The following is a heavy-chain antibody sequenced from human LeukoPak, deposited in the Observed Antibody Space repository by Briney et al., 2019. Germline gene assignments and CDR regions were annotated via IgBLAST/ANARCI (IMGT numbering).Heavy chain of an antibody. D-gene: IGHD2-2*01. CDR2: IYTSGST. CDR3: ASHARLGYCSSTSCREVGGAYWYFDL. Sequence: PSQTLSLTCTVSGGSISSGSYYWSWIRQPAGKGLEWIGRIYTSGSTNYNPSLKSRVTISVDTSKNQFSLKLRSVTAADTAVYYCASHARLGYCSSTSCREVGGAYWYFDLWGRGTLVTVSS. J-gene: IGHJ2*01. V-gene: IGHV4-61*02. CDR1: GGSISSGSYY.